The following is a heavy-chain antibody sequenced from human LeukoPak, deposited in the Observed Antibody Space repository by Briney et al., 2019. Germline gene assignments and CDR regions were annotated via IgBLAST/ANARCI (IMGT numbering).Heavy chain of an antibody. Sequence: GESLKISFQASGYKFSNHWIGWVRPMPGKGLEWMGMIYPSDSETKYNPSFEGQVTISADKSITTAYLQWTRLKASDTAMYYCARSNDLYSSPRYWGQGTQVIVTS. CDR3: ARSNDLYSSPRY. D-gene: IGHD3-3*01. CDR1: GYKFSNHW. CDR2: IYPSDSET. J-gene: IGHJ4*02. V-gene: IGHV5-51*01.